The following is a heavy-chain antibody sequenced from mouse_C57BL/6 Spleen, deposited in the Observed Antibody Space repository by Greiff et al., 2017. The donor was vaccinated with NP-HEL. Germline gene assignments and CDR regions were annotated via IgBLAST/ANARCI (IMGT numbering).Heavy chain of an antibody. Sequence: EVQRVESGGGLVKPGGSLKLSCAASGFTFSSYTMSWVRQTPEKRLEWVATISGGGGNTYYPDSVKGGFTISRDNAKNTLYLQLSSLRSEDTALFYWARPPSYYRNDGGYFDVWGKGTTVTVSS. CDR2: ISGGGGNT. J-gene: IGHJ1*03. V-gene: IGHV5-9*01. CDR3: ARPPSYYRNDGGYFDV. CDR1: GFTFSSYT. D-gene: IGHD2-14*01.